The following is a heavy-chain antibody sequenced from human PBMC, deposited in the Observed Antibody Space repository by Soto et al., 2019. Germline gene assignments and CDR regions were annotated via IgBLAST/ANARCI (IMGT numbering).Heavy chain of an antibody. V-gene: IGHV3-30*01. J-gene: IGHJ4*02. CDR1: GFTFSTSA. D-gene: IGHD2-8*01. Sequence: HVQLVASGGGVVQPGRSLRLSCAASGFTFSTSAMHWVRQAPGKGLEWVAVISYDGTNEHYEDAVKGRFTVSRDNSRNTLSLQRNSLRPEDTAMYYCVASVFSFDYWGQGSLVTVSS. CDR3: VASVFSFDY. CDR2: ISYDGTNE.